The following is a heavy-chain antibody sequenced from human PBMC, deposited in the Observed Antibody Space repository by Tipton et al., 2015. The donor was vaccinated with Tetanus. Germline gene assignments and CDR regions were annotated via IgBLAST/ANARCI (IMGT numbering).Heavy chain of an antibody. CDR2: IYYSGSS. CDR1: GASMSSSSYY. D-gene: IGHD4-17*01. V-gene: IGHV4-39*01. Sequence: TLSLTCNVSGASMSSSSYYWDWIRQPPGKGLEWIGSIYYSGSSYYNPSLESRVTISLDTSKNRFSLKLTSVTAADVAVYYCARPSTTVTPRAFDVWGQGTMVTVSS. CDR3: ARPSTTVTPRAFDV. J-gene: IGHJ3*01.